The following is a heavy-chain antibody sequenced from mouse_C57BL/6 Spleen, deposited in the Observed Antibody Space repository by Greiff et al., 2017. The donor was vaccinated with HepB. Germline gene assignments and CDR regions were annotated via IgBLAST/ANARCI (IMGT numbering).Heavy chain of an antibody. J-gene: IGHJ2*01. D-gene: IGHD1-1*02. CDR1: GFTFSDYG. V-gene: IGHV5-17*01. CDR2: ISSGSSTI. Sequence: EVKLMESGGGLVKPGGSLKLSCAASGFTFSDYGMHWVRQAPEKGLEWVAYISSGSSTIYYADTVKGRFTISRENAKNTLFLQMTSLRSEDTAMYYGARDLWDYWGQGTTLTVSS. CDR3: ARDLWDY.